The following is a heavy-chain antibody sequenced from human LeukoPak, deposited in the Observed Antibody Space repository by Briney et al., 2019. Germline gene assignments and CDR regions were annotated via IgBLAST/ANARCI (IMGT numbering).Heavy chain of an antibody. CDR2: ISSSSSYI. CDR1: GFTFSSYS. V-gene: IGHV3-21*01. D-gene: IGHD2-8*01. Sequence: GGSLRLSCAASGFTFSSYSMNWVRQAPGKELEWVSSISSSSSYIYYADSVKGRFTISRDNAKNSLYLQMNSLRAEDTAVYYCARDRPLCTNGVCYTRAYDYWGQGTLVTVSS. CDR3: ARDRPLCTNGVCYTRAYDY. J-gene: IGHJ4*02.